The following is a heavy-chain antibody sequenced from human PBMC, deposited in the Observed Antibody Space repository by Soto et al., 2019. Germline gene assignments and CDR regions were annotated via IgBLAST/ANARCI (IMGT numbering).Heavy chain of an antibody. D-gene: IGHD5-18*01. J-gene: IGHJ6*02. V-gene: IGHV4-30-4*01. Sequence: QLQLQEWGPGLVKPSETLSLTCSVSGGTITRGDHFWSWVRQSPGKGLEWLGYIYYSGSTYYNPSLKGRVMMTIDTSKHQFSLNLSSVTAADTAVFYCGRGQTAIDVWGQGTTVTVSS. CDR1: GGTITRGDHF. CDR2: IYYSGST. CDR3: GRGQTAIDV.